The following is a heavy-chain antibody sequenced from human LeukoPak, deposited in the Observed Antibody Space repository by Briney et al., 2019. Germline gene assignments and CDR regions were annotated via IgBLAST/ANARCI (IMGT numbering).Heavy chain of an antibody. CDR1: GFTFSSHG. D-gene: IGHD2-15*01. CDR2: ISPSGDIT. J-gene: IGHJ4*02. Sequence: GGSLRLSCAASGFTFSSHGINWVRQAPGKGLEWVSGISPSGDITYYTDSVQGRFTISRDNSKNMMYVQMNSLRAEDTAVYYCAKAPVTSCRGAFCYPFDSWGQGTLVTVSS. CDR3: AKAPVTSCRGAFCYPFDS. V-gene: IGHV3-23*01.